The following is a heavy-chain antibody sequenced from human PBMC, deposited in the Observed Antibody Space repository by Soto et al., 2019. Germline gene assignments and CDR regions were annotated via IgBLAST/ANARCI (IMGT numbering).Heavy chain of an antibody. V-gene: IGHV4-34*01. D-gene: IGHD1-26*01. Sequence: PSETLSLTCAVYGGAFSDYYWSWIRRPPGKGLEWIGEIDRYGSTNYDPSLKSRITISIETSKNQFSLKLTSVTAADTAIYYCAGGSPSAWEPLFYWGQGTLVTVSS. J-gene: IGHJ4*02. CDR2: IDRYGST. CDR3: AGGSPSAWEPLFY. CDR1: GGAFSDYY.